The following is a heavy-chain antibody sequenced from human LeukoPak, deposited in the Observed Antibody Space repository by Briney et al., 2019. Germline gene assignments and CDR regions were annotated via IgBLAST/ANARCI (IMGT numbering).Heavy chain of an antibody. CDR3: TRTGYSSRWAIDN. V-gene: IGHV5-51*01. J-gene: IGHJ4*02. CDR1: GYSFTSYW. CDR2: IYPGDSDT. D-gene: IGHD6-13*01. Sequence: GESLKISCKGSGYSFTSYWIGWVRQMPGKGLEWMGIIYPGDSDTRYSPSFQGQVTISADKSISTAYLQWSSLKASDTAMYYCTRTGYSSRWAIDNWGQGTLVTVSS.